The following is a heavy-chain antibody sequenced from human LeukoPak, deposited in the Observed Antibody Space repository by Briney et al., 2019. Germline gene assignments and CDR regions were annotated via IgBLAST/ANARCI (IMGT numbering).Heavy chain of an antibody. J-gene: IGHJ4*02. CDR2: IYPGDSET. D-gene: IGHD5-18*01. Sequence: KDGESLKISCKGSGYSFTTNWIGWVRQMPGKGLEWMGIIYPGDSETRYSPSFQGQVTISADKSISTAYLQWSSLKASDTAMYYCVRSRGYSYGYSYYFDYWGQGILVTVSS. CDR1: GYSFTTNW. V-gene: IGHV5-51*01. CDR3: VRSRGYSYGYSYYFDY.